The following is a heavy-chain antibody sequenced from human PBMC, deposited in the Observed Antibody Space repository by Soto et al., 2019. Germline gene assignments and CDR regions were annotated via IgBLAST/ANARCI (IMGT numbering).Heavy chain of an antibody. CDR3: VKGLFGWLTGDYFDY. V-gene: IGHV3-64D*06. D-gene: IGHD3-9*01. CDR2: ISSNGGST. Sequence: PGGSLRLSCSASGFTFSSYAMHWVRQAPGKGLEYVSAISSNGGSTYYADSVKGRFTISRDNSKNTLYLQMSSLRAEDTAVYYCVKGLFGWLTGDYFDYWGQGTLVTVSS. CDR1: GFTFSSYA. J-gene: IGHJ4*02.